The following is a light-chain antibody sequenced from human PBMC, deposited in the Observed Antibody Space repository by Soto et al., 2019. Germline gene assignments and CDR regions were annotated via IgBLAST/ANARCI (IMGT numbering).Light chain of an antibody. CDR2: GNT. CDR3: QSYDSSLSGWV. J-gene: IGLJ3*02. V-gene: IGLV1-40*01. CDR1: SSNIGAIYD. Sequence: QSVLTQSPSVSGAPGQRVTISCTGSSSNIGAIYDVHWYQQLPGTAPKLLIYGNTNRPSGVPDRFSGSKSGTSASLAITGLQAEDEADYYCQSYDSSLSGWVFGGGTKLTVL.